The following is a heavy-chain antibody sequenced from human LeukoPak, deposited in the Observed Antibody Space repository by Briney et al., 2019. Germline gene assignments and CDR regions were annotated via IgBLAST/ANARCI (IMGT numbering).Heavy chain of an antibody. V-gene: IGHV3-74*01. J-gene: IGHJ4*02. D-gene: IGHD3-10*01. CDR3: ARVGFPGAPFDY. CDR2: INSDGSST. Sequence: GGSLRLSCAASGFTFSSYWMHWVRRAPGKGLVWVSRINSDGSSTNYADSVKRRFTISRDNAKNTLYLQMNSLRAEDTAVYYCARVGFPGAPFDYWGQGTLVTVSS. CDR1: GFTFSSYW.